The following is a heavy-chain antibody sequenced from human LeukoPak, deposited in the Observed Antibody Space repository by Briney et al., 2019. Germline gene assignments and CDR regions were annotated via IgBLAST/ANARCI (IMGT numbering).Heavy chain of an antibody. CDR3: AKGRSEQPFDY. V-gene: IGHV3-23*01. CDR2: ISGSGGNT. J-gene: IGHJ4*02. D-gene: IGHD3-3*01. CDR1: RFTFSSYA. Sequence: GGSLTLSCALSRFTFSSYAMSWVRQAPERGLEWVLSISGSGGNTYYTDSVNGRFTISRDNSKNTLYLQMNSPRAEDTAVYYCAKGRSEQPFDYWGQGTLVTVSS.